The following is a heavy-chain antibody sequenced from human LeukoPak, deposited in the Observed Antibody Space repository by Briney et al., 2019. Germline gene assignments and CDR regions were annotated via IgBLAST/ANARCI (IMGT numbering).Heavy chain of an antibody. CDR1: GYSFTSYW. V-gene: IGHV5-51*01. J-gene: IGHJ5*02. Sequence: GESLKISCKGSGYSFTSYWIGWVRQMPGKGLEWMGIIYPGDSDTRYSPSFQGQVTISADKSISTAYLQWSSLKASDTAMYYCARKPHSSSWYSNWLDPWGQGTLVTVSS. CDR3: ARKPHSSSWYSNWLDP. D-gene: IGHD6-13*01. CDR2: IYPGDSDT.